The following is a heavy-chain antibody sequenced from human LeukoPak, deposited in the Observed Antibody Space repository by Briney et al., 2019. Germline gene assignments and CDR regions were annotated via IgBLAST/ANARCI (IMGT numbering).Heavy chain of an antibody. D-gene: IGHD4-17*01. J-gene: IGHJ6*02. CDR2: ITWDSSGM. CDR3: ARDDYGDYAAEGMDV. V-gene: IGHV3-9*01. Sequence: GGSLRLSCAASGFAFDDYSMHWVRQDPGKGLEWVAGITWDSSGMGYADSVRGRFAISRDNAKNSLYLQMNSLRAEDTAVYYCARDDYGDYAAEGMDVWGQGTTVTVSS. CDR1: GFAFDDYS.